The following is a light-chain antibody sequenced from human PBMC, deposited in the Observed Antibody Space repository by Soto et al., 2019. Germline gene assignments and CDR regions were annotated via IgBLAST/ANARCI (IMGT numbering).Light chain of an antibody. CDR2: EVT. Sequence: QYALTQPPSASGSPGQSATISCTGTSSDVGGYNSVSWFQQRPGKAPKLLIYEVTKRPSGVPDRFSGSKSGNTASLTVSGLQAEDEADYYCSSHSGSSKFYVFGTGTKLTVL. CDR3: SSHSGSSKFYV. CDR1: SSDVGGYNS. J-gene: IGLJ1*01. V-gene: IGLV2-8*01.